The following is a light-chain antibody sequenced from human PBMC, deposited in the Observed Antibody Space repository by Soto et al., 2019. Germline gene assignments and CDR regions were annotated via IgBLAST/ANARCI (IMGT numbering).Light chain of an antibody. Sequence: QSVLTQPPSASGTPGQRVTISCSGSSSNIGSNYVYWYQQLPGTAPKLLIYRNNQRPSGVPDRFSGSKSGPSASLAISGLGSGVEVDFNWSAWEASLSGVVSGGGTKPPLL. CDR3: SAWEASLSGVV. CDR2: RNN. J-gene: IGLJ2*01. CDR1: SSNIGSNY. V-gene: IGLV1-47*01.